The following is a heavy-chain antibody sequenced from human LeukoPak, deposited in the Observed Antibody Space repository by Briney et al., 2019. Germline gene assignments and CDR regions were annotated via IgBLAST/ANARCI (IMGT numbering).Heavy chain of an antibody. J-gene: IGHJ4*02. CDR1: GFTLNSYA. V-gene: IGHV3-30-3*01. CDR3: ARDYGDFGGGFDY. D-gene: IGHD4-17*01. Sequence: GRSLRLSCAASGFTLNSYAMHWVRQAPGKGLEWVAFLSYDGGNKYYADSVKGRFTISRDNLKNTLYLQMSSLKPEDTSVFYCARDYGDFGGGFDYWGQGTLVTVSS. CDR2: LSYDGGNK.